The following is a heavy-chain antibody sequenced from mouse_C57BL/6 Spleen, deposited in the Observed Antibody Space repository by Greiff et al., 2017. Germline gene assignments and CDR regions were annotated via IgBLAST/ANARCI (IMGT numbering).Heavy chain of an antibody. CDR2: INPGSGGT. Sequence: QVQLQQSGAELVRPGTSVKVSCKASGYAFTNYLIEWVKQRPGQGLEWIGVINPGSGGTIYNEKFKGKATLTADKSSSTAYMQLSSLTSEDSAVYFCARTGNYAMDYWGQGTSVTVSS. CDR3: ARTGNYAMDY. J-gene: IGHJ4*01. CDR1: GYAFTNYL. V-gene: IGHV1-54*01.